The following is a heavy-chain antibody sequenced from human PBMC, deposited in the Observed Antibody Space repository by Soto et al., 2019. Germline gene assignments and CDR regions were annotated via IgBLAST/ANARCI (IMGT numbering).Heavy chain of an antibody. Sequence: SETLSLTCTVSGGSISSGDYYWSWIRQPPGKGLEWIGYIYYSGSTYYNPSLKSRVTMSVDTSKNQFSLKLSSVTAADTAVYYCASNSYGYTLYDYWGQGTLVTVSS. D-gene: IGHD5-18*01. J-gene: IGHJ4*02. CDR3: ASNSYGYTLYDY. CDR1: GGSISSGDYY. V-gene: IGHV4-30-4*01. CDR2: IYYSGST.